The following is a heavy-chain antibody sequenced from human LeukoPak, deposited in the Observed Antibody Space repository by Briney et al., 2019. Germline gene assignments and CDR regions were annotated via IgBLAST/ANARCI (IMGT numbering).Heavy chain of an antibody. D-gene: IGHD1-26*01. V-gene: IGHV3-15*01. CDR1: GITLSDFW. Sequence: SGGSLRLSCAASGITLSDFWFSWVRQAPGKGLEWVARIKAKIHGETIDYAAPVRGRFIISRDDSKNTLYLQMNSLKTEDTAVYYCTTDVEPWADFDYWGQGTLVTVSS. J-gene: IGHJ4*02. CDR2: IKAKIHGETI. CDR3: TTDVEPWADFDY.